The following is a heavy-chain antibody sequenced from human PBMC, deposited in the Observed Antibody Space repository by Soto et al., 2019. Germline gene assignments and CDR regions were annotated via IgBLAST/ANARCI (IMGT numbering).Heavy chain of an antibody. V-gene: IGHV1-18*04. J-gene: IGHJ2*01. CDR1: GYTFTSYG. CDR2: ISAYNGNT. Sequence: ASVQVSCKASGYTFTSYGISWVRQAPGQGLEWMGWISAYNGNTNYAQKLQGRVTMTTDTSTSTAYMELRSLRSDDTAVYYCARASDRAYYDFWSGYPPGYWGR. CDR3: ARASDRAYYDFWSGYPPGY. D-gene: IGHD3-3*01.